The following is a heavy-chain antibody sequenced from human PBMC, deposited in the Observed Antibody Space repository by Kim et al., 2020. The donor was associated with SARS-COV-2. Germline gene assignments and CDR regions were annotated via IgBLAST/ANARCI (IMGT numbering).Heavy chain of an antibody. CDR3: ASTGFEGHSSGWTVIDP. CDR1: GFTFSSYG. V-gene: IGHV3-33*01. D-gene: IGHD6-19*01. CDR2: IWYDGSNK. J-gene: IGHJ5*02. Sequence: GGSLRLSCAASGFTFSSYGMHWVRQAPGKGLEWVAVIWYDGSNKYYADSVKGRFTISRDNSKNTLYLQMNSLRAEDTAVYYCASTGFEGHSSGWTVIDPWGQGTLVTVSS.